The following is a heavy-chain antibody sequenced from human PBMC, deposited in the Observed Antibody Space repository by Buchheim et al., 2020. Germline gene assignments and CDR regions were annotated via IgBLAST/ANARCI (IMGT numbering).Heavy chain of an antibody. J-gene: IGHJ6*02. D-gene: IGHD7-27*01. CDR2: IRSGSTSM. CDR1: GFTFSSYS. CDR3: ATWAFYHGVDV. V-gene: IGHV3-48*02. Sequence: EVQLVESGGGLVQPGGSLRLSCAASGFTFSSYSMNWVRQAPGKGLEWLSHIRSGSTSMYYTDSVRGRFTISRDDATNSLYLQMDSRRDDDTAVYFCATWAFYHGVDVWGQGT.